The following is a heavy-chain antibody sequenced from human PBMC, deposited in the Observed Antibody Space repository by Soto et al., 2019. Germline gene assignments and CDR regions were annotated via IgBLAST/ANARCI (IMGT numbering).Heavy chain of an antibody. CDR3: ATRHSISGHTRYYYVGIDV. Sequence: GESLKISCKGSGYSFTSYWISWVRQMPGKGLEWMGRIDPSDSYTNYSPSFQGHVTISADKSISTAYLQWSSLKASDTAMYYCATRHSISGHTRYYYVGIDVWGQGTTVTVAS. J-gene: IGHJ6*02. CDR2: IDPSDSYT. V-gene: IGHV5-10-1*01. CDR1: GYSFTSYW. D-gene: IGHD6-13*01.